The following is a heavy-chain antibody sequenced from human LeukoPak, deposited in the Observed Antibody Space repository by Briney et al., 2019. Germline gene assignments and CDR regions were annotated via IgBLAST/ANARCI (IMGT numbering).Heavy chain of an antibody. CDR2: SYSEEWVAISYSGGTS. V-gene: IGHV3-33*08. CDR1: GFTFSSYG. Sequence: PGRSLRLSCAASGFTFSSYGMHWVRQAPGKGLEWVAISYSEEWVAISYSGGTSQYAESVKGRFTISRDNSRNTLSLQMNSLRAEDTALYYCARVWELSFDHWGQGTLVTVSS. CDR3: ARVWELSFDH. D-gene: IGHD1-26*01. J-gene: IGHJ4*02.